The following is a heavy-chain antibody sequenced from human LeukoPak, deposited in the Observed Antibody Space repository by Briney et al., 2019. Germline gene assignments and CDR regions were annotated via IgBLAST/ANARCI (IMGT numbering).Heavy chain of an antibody. D-gene: IGHD1-1*01. CDR3: AKLREGTWSFDY. CDR2: IHPNSGGT. Sequence: ASVKVSCKASGYTFTGYYMHWVRQAPGQGLEWMGWIHPNSGGTNYAQKFQGRVTMTRDTSISTAYMELSRLRSDDTAVYYCAKLREGTWSFDYWGQGTLVTVSS. V-gene: IGHV1-2*02. CDR1: GYTFTGYY. J-gene: IGHJ4*02.